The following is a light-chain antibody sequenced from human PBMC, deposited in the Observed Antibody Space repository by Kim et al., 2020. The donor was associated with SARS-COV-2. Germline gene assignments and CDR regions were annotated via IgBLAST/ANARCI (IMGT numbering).Light chain of an antibody. V-gene: IGLV3-21*04. J-gene: IGLJ2*01. CDR2: YDR. Sequence: PGKTARIACGGNSIGSKSVHWYQRKPGQAPILVISYDRDRPSGIPERFSGSNSGNTATLTISRVEAGDEADYYCQVWDSSSDHRVVFGGGTQLTVL. CDR1: SIGSKS. CDR3: QVWDSSSDHRVV.